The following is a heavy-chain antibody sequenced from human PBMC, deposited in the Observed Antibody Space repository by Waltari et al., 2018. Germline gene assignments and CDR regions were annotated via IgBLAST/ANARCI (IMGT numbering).Heavy chain of an antibody. CDR3: ARTDSSGQPSAFDI. CDR2: LWYDGSNR. V-gene: IGHV3-33*01. D-gene: IGHD3-22*01. CDR1: GIRSGISG. J-gene: IGHJ3*02. Sequence: QVQMVESGGGVLQPGKYVSISCAASGIRSGISGMHWGRQAPGKVLWWVAGLWYDGSNRNYADSVKGRFTVSRDNSKNTLYLQMNSLGAEDTAVYYCARTDSSGQPSAFDIWGQGTMVTVSS.